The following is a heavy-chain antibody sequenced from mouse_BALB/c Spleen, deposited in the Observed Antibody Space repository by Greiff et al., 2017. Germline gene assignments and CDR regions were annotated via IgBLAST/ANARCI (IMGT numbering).Heavy chain of an antibody. CDR3: AGDHGNYDVYAMDY. D-gene: IGHD2-1*01. V-gene: IGHV5-6-4*01. CDR1: GFTFSSYT. Sequence: EVKVVESGGGLVKPGGSLKLSCAASGFTFSSYTMSWVRQTPEKRLEWVATISSGGSYTYYPDSVKGRFTISRDNAKNTLYLEMSSLRSEETAMYYCAGDHGNYDVYAMDYWGQGTSVTVSS. CDR2: ISSGGSYT. J-gene: IGHJ4*01.